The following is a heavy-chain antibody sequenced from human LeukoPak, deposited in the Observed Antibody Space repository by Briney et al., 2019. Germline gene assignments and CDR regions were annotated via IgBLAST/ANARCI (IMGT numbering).Heavy chain of an antibody. CDR2: VSSSGSYV. V-gene: IGHV3-21*01. Sequence: NPGGSLRLSCEASGFTFSSYHMNWVRQAPGKGLEWVSCVSSSGSYVSYADSVKGRFTISRDNAKNSLYLQMNTLRAEDTAVYYCARDWQQVVGFWGQGTLVTVSS. D-gene: IGHD1-26*01. J-gene: IGHJ4*02. CDR1: GFTFSSYH. CDR3: ARDWQQVVGF.